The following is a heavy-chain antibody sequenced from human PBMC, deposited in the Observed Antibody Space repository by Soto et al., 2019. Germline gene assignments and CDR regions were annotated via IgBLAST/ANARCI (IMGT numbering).Heavy chain of an antibody. CDR2: ISFSDGGT. CDR3: VKDDRILGRRYFDL. V-gene: IGHV3-23*01. D-gene: IGHD3-16*01. J-gene: IGHJ2*01. CDR1: GFTFSSYA. Sequence: EEQLLESGGGLIQPGGSLRLACAASGFTFSSYAMTWVRQAPGKGLEWVSSISFSDGGTYYADSVKGRLTTSRDNSKNTLFLQMHSLRVEDTAVYYCVKDDRILGRRYFDLWCRGTLFTVSS.